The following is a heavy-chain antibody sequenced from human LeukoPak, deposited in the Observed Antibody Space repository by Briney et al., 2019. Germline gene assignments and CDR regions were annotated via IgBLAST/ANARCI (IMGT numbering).Heavy chain of an antibody. J-gene: IGHJ6*03. CDR3: ARAPSFSYYYMDV. Sequence: GGSLRLSCAASGFTFSSYSMNWVRQAPGKGLEWVSSISSSSSYIYYADSVKGRFTISRDNAKNSLYLQMNSLRAEDTAVYYCARAPSFSYYYMDVWGKGTTVTVSS. CDR1: GFTFSSYS. CDR2: ISSSSSYI. V-gene: IGHV3-21*01.